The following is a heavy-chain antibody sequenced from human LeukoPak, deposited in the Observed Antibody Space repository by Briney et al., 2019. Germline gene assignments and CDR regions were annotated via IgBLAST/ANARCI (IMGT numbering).Heavy chain of an antibody. J-gene: IGHJ4*02. CDR2: IYYSGST. V-gene: IGHV4-59*01. D-gene: IGHD4-23*01. CDR1: GGSISSYY. Sequence: SETLSLTCTVSGGSISSYYWSWIRQPPGKGLEWIGYIYYSGSTNYNPSLKSRVTISVDTSKNQFFLKLSSVTAADTAVYYCARVGSDYGGNSRSFDYWGQGTLVTVSP. CDR3: ARVGSDYGGNSRSFDY.